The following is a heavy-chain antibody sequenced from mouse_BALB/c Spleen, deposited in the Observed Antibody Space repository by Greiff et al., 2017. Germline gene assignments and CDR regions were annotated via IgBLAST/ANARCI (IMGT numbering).Heavy chain of an antibody. CDR1: GDSITSGY. CDR3: ARYYRYDEYYFDY. CDR2: ISYSGST. Sequence: EVQLQQSGPSLVNPSQTLSLTCSVTGDSITSGYWNWIRKFPGIKLEYMGYISYSGSTYYNPSLKSRISITRDTSKNQYYLQLNSVTTEDTATYYCARYYRYDEYYFDYWGQGTTLTVAS. J-gene: IGHJ2*01. D-gene: IGHD2-14*01. V-gene: IGHV3-8*02.